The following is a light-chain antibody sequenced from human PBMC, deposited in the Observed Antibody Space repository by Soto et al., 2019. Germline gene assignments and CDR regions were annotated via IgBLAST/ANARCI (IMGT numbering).Light chain of an antibody. CDR3: QQYGGSPIT. CDR1: QSVSSR. Sequence: EIVMTHSPGTLSLSPGERATLSCRASQSVSSRLAWYQQKPGQAPRLLISGASSRATGIPDRFSGSGSGTDFTLTISRLEPEDFALYYCQQYGGSPITFGLGTRREIK. CDR2: GAS. V-gene: IGKV3-20*01. J-gene: IGKJ5*01.